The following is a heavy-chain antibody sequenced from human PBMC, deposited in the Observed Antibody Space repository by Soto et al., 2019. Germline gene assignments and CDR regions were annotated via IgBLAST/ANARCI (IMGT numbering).Heavy chain of an antibody. D-gene: IGHD2-21*02. CDR3: AKDIGEVTAMHFDY. Sequence: EVQLLESGGGLVQPGGSLRLSCAASGFTFSSYAMSWVRQAPGKGLEWVSAISGSGGSTYYADSVKGRFTITRDNSKNTLYVQMNSLRAEDTAVYYCAKDIGEVTAMHFDYWGQGTLVTVSS. CDR1: GFTFSSYA. CDR2: ISGSGGST. V-gene: IGHV3-23*01. J-gene: IGHJ4*02.